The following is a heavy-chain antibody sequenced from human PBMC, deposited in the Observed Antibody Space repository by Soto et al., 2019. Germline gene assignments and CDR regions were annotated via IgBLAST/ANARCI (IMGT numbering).Heavy chain of an antibody. CDR3: VRDSGDYPDY. CDR1: GFNFGAYS. D-gene: IGHD4-17*01. V-gene: IGHV3-48*01. CDR2: ISSTSTTL. Sequence: GGSLRLSCVVSGFNFGAYSMNWVRQAPGKGLEWISYISSTSTTLYYADSVKGRFTISRDTDQKSLFLQMNSLRAEDTAVYYCVRDSGDYPDYWGQGTTVTVSS. J-gene: IGHJ4*03.